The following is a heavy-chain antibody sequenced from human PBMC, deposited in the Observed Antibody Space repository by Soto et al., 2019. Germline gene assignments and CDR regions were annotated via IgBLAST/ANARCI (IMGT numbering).Heavy chain of an antibody. J-gene: IGHJ3*02. CDR2: IGGSGTTI. D-gene: IGHD3-3*01. CDR3: ARGPITIFGVAPGAFNI. Sequence: GGSLRLSCAASGFTFSVYEINWVRQAPGKGLEWVSYIGGSGTTIYYADSVKGRFTISRDNAKNSLFLQMNSLRAEDTAVYYCARGPITIFGVAPGAFNIWGHGTMVTVSS. V-gene: IGHV3-48*03. CDR1: GFTFSVYE.